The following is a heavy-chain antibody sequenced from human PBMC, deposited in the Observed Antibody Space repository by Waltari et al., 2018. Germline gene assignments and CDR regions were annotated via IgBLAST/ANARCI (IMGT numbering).Heavy chain of an antibody. J-gene: IGHJ5*01. V-gene: IGHV4-61*02. CDR2: IYTSGST. Sequence: QVQLQESGPGLVKPSQTLSLTCTVSGCSISSGSYYWSWIRQPAGKGLEWIGRIYTSGSTNYNPSLKSRVTISLDTSKNQFSLKLSSVTAADTAVYYCARDFASYYSSSWYWFDSWGQGTLVTVSS. CDR3: ARDFASYYSSSWYWFDS. CDR1: GCSISSGSYY. D-gene: IGHD6-13*01.